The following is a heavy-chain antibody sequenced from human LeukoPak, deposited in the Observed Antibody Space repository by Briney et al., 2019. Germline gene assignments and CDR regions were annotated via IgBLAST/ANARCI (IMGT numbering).Heavy chain of an antibody. V-gene: IGHV3-48*04. CDR3: ARDGGIAVAGDAFDI. J-gene: IGHJ3*02. Sequence: PGGSLRLSCAASGFTFSSYSMNWVRQAPGKGLEWVSYISSSSSTIYYADSVKGRFTFSRDNAKNSLYLQMNSLRAEDTAVYYCARDGGIAVAGDAFDIWGQGTMVTVSS. CDR1: GFTFSSYS. CDR2: ISSSSSTI. D-gene: IGHD6-19*01.